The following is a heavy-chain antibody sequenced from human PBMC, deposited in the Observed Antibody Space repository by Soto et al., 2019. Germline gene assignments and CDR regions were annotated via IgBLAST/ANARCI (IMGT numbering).Heavy chain of an antibody. Sequence: EVQLVESGGGLVQPGRSLRLSCAASGFTFDDYAMHWVRQAPGKGLEWVSGISWNSGSIGYADSVKDRFTISRDNAKNSLYLQMNSLRAEDTALYYCAKDLGTAGDAFDIWGQGTMVTVSS. CDR3: AKDLGTAGDAFDI. J-gene: IGHJ3*02. D-gene: IGHD3-10*01. CDR1: GFTFDDYA. V-gene: IGHV3-9*01. CDR2: ISWNSGSI.